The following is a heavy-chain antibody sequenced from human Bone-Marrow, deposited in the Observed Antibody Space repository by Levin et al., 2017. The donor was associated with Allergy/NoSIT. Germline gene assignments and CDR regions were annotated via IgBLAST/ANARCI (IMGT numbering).Heavy chain of an antibody. V-gene: IGHV4-30-4*01. CDR3: ARGGQQHLSNEGTFDY. CDR1: GGSLSSGDYY. CDR2: IYFSGTT. D-gene: IGHD6-13*01. J-gene: IGHJ4*02. Sequence: SETLSLTCTVSGGSLSSGDYYWSWLRQPPGKGLEWIGYIYFSGTTYYNPSLKSRVTISVDLSKNQFSLSLYSVTAADTAVYYCARGGQQHLSNEGTFDYWGQGTLVTVSS.